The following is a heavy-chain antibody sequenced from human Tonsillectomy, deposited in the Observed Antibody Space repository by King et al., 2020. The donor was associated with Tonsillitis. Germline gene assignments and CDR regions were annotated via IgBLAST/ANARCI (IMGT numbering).Heavy chain of an antibody. D-gene: IGHD3-10*01. Sequence: VQLVESGGGVVQPGRSLRLSCSASRFTFTNHGMHWVRQAPGKGLEWVAVISYDGRYKYSAYSVKGRFSISRDNSKNTLYLQMNSLRAEDTAVYYCAKDPSEMGVSYYFDYWGQGTLVTVSS. J-gene: IGHJ4*02. CDR2: ISYDGRYK. CDR3: AKDPSEMGVSYYFDY. CDR1: RFTFTNHG. V-gene: IGHV3-30*18.